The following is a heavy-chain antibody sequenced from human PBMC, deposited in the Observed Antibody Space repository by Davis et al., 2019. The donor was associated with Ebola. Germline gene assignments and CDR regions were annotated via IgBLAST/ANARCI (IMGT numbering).Heavy chain of an antibody. D-gene: IGHD4-17*01. CDR1: GGSITTYY. J-gene: IGHJ5*02. Sequence: SETLSPTCTVPGGSITTYYWSWIRQPPGKGLEWIGYIYYSGSTNYNPSLKSRVTISVDTSKNQFSLKLSSVTAADTAVSYCARATVPWFDPWGQGTLVTVSS. CDR3: ARATVPWFDP. V-gene: IGHV4-59*08. CDR2: IYYSGST.